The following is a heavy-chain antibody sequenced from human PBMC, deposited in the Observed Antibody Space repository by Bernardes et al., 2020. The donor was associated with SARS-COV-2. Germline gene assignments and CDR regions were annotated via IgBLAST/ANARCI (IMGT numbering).Heavy chain of an antibody. Sequence: GGSLRLSCAASGFTFSDYTMNWVRQAPGRGLEWVSSITGSSSHMYFADSVKGRFTISRDNAKNSLYLQMNSLRVEDTAVYYCARIDEVTGRDYWGQGTLVTVSS. D-gene: IGHD6-19*01. V-gene: IGHV3-21*01. CDR1: GFTFSDYT. J-gene: IGHJ4*02. CDR2: ITGSSSHM. CDR3: ARIDEVTGRDY.